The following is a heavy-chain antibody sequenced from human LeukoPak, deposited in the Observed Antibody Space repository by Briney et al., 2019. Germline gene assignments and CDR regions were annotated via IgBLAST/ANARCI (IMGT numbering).Heavy chain of an antibody. J-gene: IGHJ6*02. CDR1: GFTFSSYS. Sequence: HSGGSLRLSCAASGFTFSSYSMNWVRQAPGKGLEWVSAISGSGGSTYYADSVKGRFTISRDNSKNTLYLQMNSLRAEDTAVYYCAKGTVTQSLHYYYYGMDVWGQGTTVTVSS. V-gene: IGHV3-23*01. CDR3: AKGTVTQSLHYYYYGMDV. CDR2: ISGSGGST. D-gene: IGHD4-17*01.